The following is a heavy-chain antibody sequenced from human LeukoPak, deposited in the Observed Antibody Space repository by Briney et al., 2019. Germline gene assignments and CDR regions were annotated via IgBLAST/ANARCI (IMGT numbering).Heavy chain of an antibody. Sequence: GGSLRLSCAASGFIFSDYWMNWVRQVPGKGLEWVAHINEVGTKEDYVDSVRGRLSISRDNTKNTLYLQMNSLRAEDTALYYCATRESSMARTFWGQGTLVTVSS. CDR1: GFIFSDYW. CDR2: INEVGTKE. V-gene: IGHV3-7*01. D-gene: IGHD3-10*01. J-gene: IGHJ4*02. CDR3: ATRESSMARTF.